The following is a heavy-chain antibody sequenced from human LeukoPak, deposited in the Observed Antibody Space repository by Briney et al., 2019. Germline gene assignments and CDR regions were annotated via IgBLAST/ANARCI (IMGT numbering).Heavy chain of an antibody. J-gene: IGHJ4*02. CDR3: AKDTDYSSGWYDY. V-gene: IGHV3-30*18. CDR2: ISYDGSNK. D-gene: IGHD6-19*01. CDR1: GFTFSSYG. Sequence: GGSLRLSCAASGFTFSSYGMHWVRQAPGKGLEWVAVISYDGSNKYYADSVKGRFTISRDNAKNSLYLQMNSLRAEDTALYYCAKDTDYSSGWYDYWGQGTLVTVSS.